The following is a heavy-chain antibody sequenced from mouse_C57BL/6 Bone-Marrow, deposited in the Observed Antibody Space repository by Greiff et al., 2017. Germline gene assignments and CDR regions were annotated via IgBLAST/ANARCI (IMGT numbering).Heavy chain of an antibody. CDR3: ASGYAMDY. CDR2: IWGVGST. J-gene: IGHJ4*01. V-gene: IGHV2-6*01. CDR1: GFSLTSYG. Sequence: VKLMESGPGLVAPSQSLYITCTVSGFSLTSYGVDWVRQSPGKGLEWVGVIWGVGSTNYNSALKSRLSISKDNSKSQVFLKMNSLQTDDTAMYYCASGYAMDYWGQGTSVTVSA.